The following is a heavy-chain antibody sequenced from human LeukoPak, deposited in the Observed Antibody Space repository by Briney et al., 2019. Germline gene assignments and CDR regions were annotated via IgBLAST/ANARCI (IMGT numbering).Heavy chain of an antibody. CDR2: INPSGGST. CDR3: ARSVVTRPYYYYYMDV. CDR1: GYTFTSYY. V-gene: IGHV1-46*01. J-gene: IGHJ6*03. Sequence: ASVEVSCKASGYTFTSYYMHWVRQAPGQGLEWMGIINPSGGSTSYAQKFQGRVTMTRDMSTSTVYMELSSLRSEDTAVYYCARSVVTRPYYYYYMDVWGKGTTVTVSS. D-gene: IGHD4-23*01.